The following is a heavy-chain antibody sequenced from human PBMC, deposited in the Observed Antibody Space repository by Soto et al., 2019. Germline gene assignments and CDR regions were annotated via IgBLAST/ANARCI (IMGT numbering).Heavy chain of an antibody. CDR1: GGTFSSYA. Sequence: GASVKVSCKASGGTFSSYAISWVRQAPGQGLEWMGGIIPIFGTANYAQKFQGRVTITADESTSTAYMELSSLRSEDTAVYYCARDSYDILTGYYSHFDYWGQGTLVTVSS. CDR2: IIPIFGTA. J-gene: IGHJ4*02. V-gene: IGHV1-69*13. CDR3: ARDSYDILTGYYSHFDY. D-gene: IGHD3-9*01.